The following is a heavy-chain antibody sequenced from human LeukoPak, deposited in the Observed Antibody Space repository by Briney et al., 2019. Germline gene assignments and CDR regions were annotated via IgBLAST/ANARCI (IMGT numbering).Heavy chain of an antibody. Sequence: ASVKVSCKASGYTLTNYNISWVRQAPGQGLEWMGWINTYKGDTLYAQKLQGRVTMTADTSTNTAYTELRSLRFDDTAVYYCARELGHGYGDNCFYFFDTWGQGFRVTVSS. CDR2: INTYKGDT. CDR3: ARELGHGYGDNCFYFFDT. D-gene: IGHD4-23*01. CDR1: GYTLTNYN. J-gene: IGHJ4*02. V-gene: IGHV1-18*01.